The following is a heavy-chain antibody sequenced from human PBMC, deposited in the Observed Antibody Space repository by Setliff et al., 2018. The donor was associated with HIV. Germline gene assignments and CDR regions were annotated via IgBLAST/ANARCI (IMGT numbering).Heavy chain of an antibody. CDR1: GGSFSGYY. CDR3: ARSLDSDFLYYFDY. Sequence: KPSETLSLTCAVYGGSFSGYYWNWIRQPPGKGLEWIGEINHSGSTKFNPSLKSRVTISVDTSKNQFSLKMTSVAAADTAVYYCARSLDSDFLYYFDYWGQGTLVTVSS. D-gene: IGHD3-10*01. CDR2: INHSGST. J-gene: IGHJ4*02. V-gene: IGHV4-34*01.